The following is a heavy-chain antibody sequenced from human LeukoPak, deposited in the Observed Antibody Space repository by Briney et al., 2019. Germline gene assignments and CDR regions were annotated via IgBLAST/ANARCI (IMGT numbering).Heavy chain of an antibody. V-gene: IGHV3-23*01. CDR2: ISGSGGST. D-gene: IGHD4-17*01. CDR1: GFTFSSYA. Sequence: PGGSLRLSCAASGFTFSSYAMSWVRQPPGKGLEWVSAISGSGGSTYYADAVKGRITISRDNAKNTLYLRMNSRRAEDTAVYYCAKLTYPTVTRRGYFGYWGQGTLVTVSS. CDR3: AKLTYPTVTRRGYFGY. J-gene: IGHJ4*02.